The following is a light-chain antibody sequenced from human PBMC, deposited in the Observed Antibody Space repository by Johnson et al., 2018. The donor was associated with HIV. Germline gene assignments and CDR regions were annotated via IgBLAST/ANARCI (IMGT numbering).Light chain of an antibody. V-gene: IGLV1-51*01. Sequence: QSVLTQPPSVSAAPGQKVTISCSGSSSNIGNNYVSWYQQLPGTAPKLLISDNNKRPSGIPDRFSGSKSDTSATLGITGLQTGDEANYYCGTWDGGLSIYVFGTGTEVTVL. CDR3: GTWDGGLSIYV. J-gene: IGLJ1*01. CDR1: SSNIGNNY. CDR2: DNN.